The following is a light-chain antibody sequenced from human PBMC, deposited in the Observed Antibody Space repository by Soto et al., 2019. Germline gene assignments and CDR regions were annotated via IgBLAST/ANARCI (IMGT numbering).Light chain of an antibody. CDR2: AAS. J-gene: IGKJ5*01. CDR3: QQYGTSEII. CDR1: QGISND. V-gene: IGKV1-27*01. Sequence: DIQMTQSPSSLSASVGDRVTITCRASQGISNDLAWYQQKPGKVPKLLIYAASTLESGVPSRFSGRGSGTDFALTISSLETEDFAVFYCQQYGTSEIIFGQGTRLEIK.